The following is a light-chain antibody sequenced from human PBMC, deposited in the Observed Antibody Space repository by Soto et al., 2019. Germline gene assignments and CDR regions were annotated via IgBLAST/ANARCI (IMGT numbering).Light chain of an antibody. Sequence: DLQMTQSPSSLSASVGDRVTITCQASRDISNYLNWYQHKPGKAPKLLIYDASNLETGVPSRFSGSGSGTDFTFTISSLQPEDIATYYCQQYDNLPLNFGGGTKVEIK. J-gene: IGKJ4*01. CDR3: QQYDNLPLN. CDR2: DAS. V-gene: IGKV1-33*01. CDR1: RDISNY.